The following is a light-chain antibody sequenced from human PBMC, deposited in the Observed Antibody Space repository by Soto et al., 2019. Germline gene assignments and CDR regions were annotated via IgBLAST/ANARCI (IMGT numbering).Light chain of an antibody. CDR1: QSVSSSY. CDR3: QQYDSSPVT. J-gene: IGKJ1*01. Sequence: EIVLTQSPGTLSLSPGERATLSCRASQSVSSSYLAWYQQKPDQAPRLLIYGASSRATGIPDRFSGSGSGTDFTLTISRLEPEDFAVYYWQQYDSSPVTFGQGTKVEIK. V-gene: IGKV3-20*01. CDR2: GAS.